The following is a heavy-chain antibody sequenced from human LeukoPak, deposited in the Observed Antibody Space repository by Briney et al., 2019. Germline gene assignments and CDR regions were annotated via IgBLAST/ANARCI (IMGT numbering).Heavy chain of an antibody. D-gene: IGHD1-20*01. Sequence: PGGSLRLSCAASGFTFSSYSMNWVPQAPGKGLEWVSSISSSGSTIYYADPLKGRFTISRDNAKNSLYLQMNSLRAEDTALYYCARGITGRWEAFDYWGQGTLVTVSS. V-gene: IGHV3-21*04. CDR1: GFTFSSYS. CDR3: ARGITGRWEAFDY. J-gene: IGHJ4*02. CDR2: ISSSGSTI.